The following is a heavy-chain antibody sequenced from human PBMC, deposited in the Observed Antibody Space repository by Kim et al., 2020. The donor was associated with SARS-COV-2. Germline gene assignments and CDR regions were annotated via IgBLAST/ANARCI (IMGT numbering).Heavy chain of an antibody. CDR3: AKSVSGGDVGTDAFDM. V-gene: IGHV3-23*01. CDR1: GFTFSRFA. CDR2: IGGSGGTT. Sequence: GGSLRLSCATSGFTFSRFAMNWFLQAPGKGLEWVSAIGGSGGTTYYAECVKDRFTISRDNSKNTVFLQMRSLRVEDTAVYSCAKSVSGGDVGTDAFDMWG. J-gene: IGHJ3*02. D-gene: IGHD1-26*01.